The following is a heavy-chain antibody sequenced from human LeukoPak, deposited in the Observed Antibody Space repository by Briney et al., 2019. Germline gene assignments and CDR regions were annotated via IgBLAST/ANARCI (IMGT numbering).Heavy chain of an antibody. V-gene: IGHV3-53*01. D-gene: IGHD4-17*01. CDR1: GFTVSSNY. CDR3: IVFGDSNH. J-gene: IGHJ5*02. Sequence: GGSLRLSCAASGFTVSSNYMSWVRQAPGKGLEWVSAIHTSGDTCYADSVKGRFTISRDTSKNTLYLQINSLRAEDTAVYYCIVFGDSNHWGQGTLVTASS. CDR2: IHTSGDT.